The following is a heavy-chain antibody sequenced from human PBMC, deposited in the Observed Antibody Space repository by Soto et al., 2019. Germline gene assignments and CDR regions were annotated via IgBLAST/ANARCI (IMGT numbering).Heavy chain of an antibody. J-gene: IGHJ5*02. Sequence: ASVKVSCKASGYTFTSYAMHWVRQAPGQRLEWMGWINAGNGNTKYSQKFQGRVTITRDTSASTAYMELSSLRSEDTAVYYCARELHPTTVETNDWFGPWGQGTLVTVSS. CDR2: INAGNGNT. CDR3: ARELHPTTVETNDWFGP. CDR1: GYTFTSYA. D-gene: IGHD4-17*01. V-gene: IGHV1-3*01.